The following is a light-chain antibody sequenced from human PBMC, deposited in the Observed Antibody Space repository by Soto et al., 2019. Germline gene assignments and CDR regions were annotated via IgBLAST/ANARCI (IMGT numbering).Light chain of an antibody. Sequence: EIVMTQSPVTLSASPGERVTLSCRASQSVNINLAWYQQRPGQAPRVLIYGASNTASGIPDRFSGSGSWTDFTLTISSLEPDDFALYYCQQYKDWPPLTFGGGTRVEIK. CDR3: QQYKDWPPLT. J-gene: IGKJ4*01. CDR2: GAS. V-gene: IGKV3D-15*01. CDR1: QSVNIN.